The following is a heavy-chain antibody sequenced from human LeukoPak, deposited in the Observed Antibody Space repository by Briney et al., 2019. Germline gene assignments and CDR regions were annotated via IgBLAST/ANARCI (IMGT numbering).Heavy chain of an antibody. V-gene: IGHV4-38-2*02. D-gene: IGHD6-6*01. CDR2: IYHSGST. CDR1: GYSISSGYY. CDR3: ARAAPHAFDI. J-gene: IGHJ3*02. Sequence: PSETLSLTCTVSGYSISSGYYWGWIRQPPGKGLEWIGSIYHSGSTYYNPSLKSRVTISVDTSKNQFSLKLSSVTAADTAVYYCARAAPHAFDIWGQGTMVTVSS.